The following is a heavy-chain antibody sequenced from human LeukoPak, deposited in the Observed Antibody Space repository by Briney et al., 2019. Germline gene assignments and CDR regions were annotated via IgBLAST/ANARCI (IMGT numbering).Heavy chain of an antibody. V-gene: IGHV3-7*05. CDR2: IKQDGSEK. J-gene: IGHJ4*02. CDR1: GFTFSDYW. D-gene: IGHD5-18*01. Sequence: GGSLRLSCAASGFTFSDYWMSWVRQAPGKGLEWVANIKQDGSEKYYVDSVKGRFTISRDNAENSLFLQMNSLSAEDTAVYYCARGGYTYTYWGQGTLVTVSS. CDR3: ARGGYTYTY.